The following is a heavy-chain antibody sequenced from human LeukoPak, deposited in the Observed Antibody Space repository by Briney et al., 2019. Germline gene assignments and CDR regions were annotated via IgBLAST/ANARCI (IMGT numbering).Heavy chain of an antibody. CDR2: VKSKTDGGTT. V-gene: IGHV3-15*01. J-gene: IGHJ6*03. CDR3: TKDDDYYYYMDV. CDR1: GFTFSNSW. Sequence: GGSLRLSCAASGFTFSNSWMSCLRHAPGKGLEWFGRVKSKTDGGTTDYAAPVKGRFNIARDDSKNTLYLQMNSLKTEDTAVYYCTKDDDYYYYMDVWGKGTTVTVSS.